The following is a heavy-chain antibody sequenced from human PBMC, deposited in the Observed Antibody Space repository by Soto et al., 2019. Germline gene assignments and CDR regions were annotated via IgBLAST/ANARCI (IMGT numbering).Heavy chain of an antibody. CDR3: AKSRRQLLKNYYYGMDV. V-gene: IGHV3-9*01. J-gene: IGHJ6*02. Sequence: HPGGSLRLSCAASGFTFDDYAMHWVRQAPGKGLEWVSGISWNSGSIGYADSVKGRFTISRDNAKNSLYLQMNSLRAEDTALYYCAKSRRQLLKNYYYGMDVWGQGTTVTVSS. CDR1: GFTFDDYA. D-gene: IGHD2-2*01. CDR2: ISWNSGSI.